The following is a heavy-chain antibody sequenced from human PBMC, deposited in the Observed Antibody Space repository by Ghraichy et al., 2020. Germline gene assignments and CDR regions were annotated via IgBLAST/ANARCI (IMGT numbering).Heavy chain of an antibody. CDR2: IYTSGST. J-gene: IGHJ4*02. V-gene: IGHV4-4*09. CDR3: ARQHRAYSYLDY. CDR1: GCSISSYY. D-gene: IGHD5-18*01. Sequence: SETLSLTCTVSGCSISSYYWSWIRQPPGKGLEWIWYIYTSGSTNYNPSLKSRVTISVDTSKNQFSLKLSTVTAADTAVYYCARQHRAYSYLDYWGQGTLVTVSS.